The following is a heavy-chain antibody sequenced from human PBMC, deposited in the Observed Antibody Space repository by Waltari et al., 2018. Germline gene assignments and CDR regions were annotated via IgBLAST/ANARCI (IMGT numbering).Heavy chain of an antibody. V-gene: IGHV4-34*01. J-gene: IGHJ4*02. CDR3: ARVRYSSSSIYFDY. D-gene: IGHD6-6*01. CDR2: INHSGST. CDR1: GGSFSGYY. Sequence: VQLLQWGAGLLKPSETLSLTCAVSGGSFSGYYWSWIRQPPGKGLEWIGEINHSGSTNYNPSLKSRVTISVETSKNQFSLKLSSVTAADTAVYYCARVRYSSSSIYFDYWGQGTLVTVSS.